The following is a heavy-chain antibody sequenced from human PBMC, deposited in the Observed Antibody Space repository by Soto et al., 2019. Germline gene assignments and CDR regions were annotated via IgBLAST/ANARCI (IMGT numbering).Heavy chain of an antibody. V-gene: IGHV1-18*01. J-gene: IGHJ5*02. CDR1: GYTFTSYG. Sequence: QVQLVQSGAEVKKPGASEKVSCKASGYTFTSYGISWVRQAPGQGLEWMGWISAYNGNTNYAQKLQGRVTMTTDTSTSTAYMELRSLRSDDTAVYYCATTSIDCSSTSCYSLWFDPWGQGTLVTVSS. CDR2: ISAYNGNT. D-gene: IGHD2-2*01. CDR3: ATTSIDCSSTSCYSLWFDP.